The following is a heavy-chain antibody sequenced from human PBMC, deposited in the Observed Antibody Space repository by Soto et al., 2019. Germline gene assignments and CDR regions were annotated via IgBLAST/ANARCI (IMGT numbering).Heavy chain of an antibody. CDR3: ARGGRGYTKDDTFDI. V-gene: IGHV3-21*01. CDR1: DSTFRSYS. D-gene: IGHD2-2*02. J-gene: IGHJ3*02. Sequence: EVQLVESGGGLVKPGESLSFSYVASDSTFRSYSMNWVRQAPGRGLEWVSIISSGSSVIFYADSMKGRFTISRDNAKNSLYLQMNSLRAEDTAVYYCARGGRGYTKDDTFDIWGQGTMVTVSS. CDR2: ISSGSSVI.